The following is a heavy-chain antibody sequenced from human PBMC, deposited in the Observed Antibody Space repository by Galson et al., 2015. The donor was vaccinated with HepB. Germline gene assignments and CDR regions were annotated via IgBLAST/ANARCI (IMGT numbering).Heavy chain of an antibody. CDR1: GFTFSSYA. D-gene: IGHD2-21*01. Sequence: SLRLSCAASGFTFSSYAMSWVRQAPGKGLEWVSAISGSGGSTYYADSVKGRFTISRDNSKNTLYLQMNSLRAEDTAVYYCAKDRAVVVIAPSFDYWGQGTLVTVSS. CDR3: AKDRAVVVIAPSFDY. CDR2: ISGSGGST. V-gene: IGHV3-23*01. J-gene: IGHJ4*02.